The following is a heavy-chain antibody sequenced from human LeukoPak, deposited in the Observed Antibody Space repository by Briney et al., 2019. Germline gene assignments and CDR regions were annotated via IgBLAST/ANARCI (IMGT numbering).Heavy chain of an antibody. CDR1: GFTVSSNY. J-gene: IGHJ4*02. D-gene: IGHD3-22*01. CDR2: IYSGGST. CDR3: AKDAGDYYWYIDY. Sequence: GGSLRLSCAASGFTVSSNYMSWVRQAPGKGLEWVSVIYSGGSTYYADSVKGRFTISRDNSKNTLYLQMNSLRAEDTAVYYRAKDAGDYYWYIDYWGQGTLVTVSS. V-gene: IGHV3-53*01.